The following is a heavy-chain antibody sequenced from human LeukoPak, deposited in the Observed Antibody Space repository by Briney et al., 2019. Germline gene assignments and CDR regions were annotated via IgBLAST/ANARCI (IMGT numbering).Heavy chain of an antibody. D-gene: IGHD3-22*01. Sequence: GGSVRLSCAASGFTFSSYSMNWVPQAPGQGLEGVSYINSSRSYLYYADPVKGRFTISRVDAKNSLYLQMNSLRAQDTAVYSCATDRSPTYYYDSRGQPLYWGQGTLVTFSS. J-gene: IGHJ4*02. CDR2: INSSRSYL. CDR1: GFTFSSYS. V-gene: IGHV3-21*05. CDR3: ATDRSPTYYYDSRGQPLY.